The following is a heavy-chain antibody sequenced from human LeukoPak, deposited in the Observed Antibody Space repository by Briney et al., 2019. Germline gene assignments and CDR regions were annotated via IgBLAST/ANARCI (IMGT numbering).Heavy chain of an antibody. CDR2: IYHSGST. CDR3: ARERPTGWYFDY. CDR1: GGSIIRGGYY. J-gene: IGHJ4*02. Sequence: SEALSLTCTVSGGSIIRGGYYWTCIRLHPGKGLEWIGYIYHSGSTSYNQSMKSRVSISVDTSKNQFSLNLSSATAADTAVYYCARERPTGWYFDYWGQGTLVTVSS. D-gene: IGHD6-19*01. V-gene: IGHV4-31*03.